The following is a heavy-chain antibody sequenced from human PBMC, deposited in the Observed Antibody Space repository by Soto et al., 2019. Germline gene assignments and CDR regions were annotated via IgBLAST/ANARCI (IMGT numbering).Heavy chain of an antibody. Sequence: QVQVVQSGAEVKKPGSSVKVSCKVSGGIFTNNAISWVRQAPGQGLEWLGGVIPLFDTAYYVQIFRGRLKIAADEATTKAYVELSGLTSADTAVYFCATGVKNDGYNFYHGMDVWGQGTTVTVS. V-gene: IGHV1-69*01. D-gene: IGHD2-8*01. CDR2: VIPLFDTA. CDR3: ATGVKNDGYNFYHGMDV. J-gene: IGHJ6*02. CDR1: GGIFTNNA.